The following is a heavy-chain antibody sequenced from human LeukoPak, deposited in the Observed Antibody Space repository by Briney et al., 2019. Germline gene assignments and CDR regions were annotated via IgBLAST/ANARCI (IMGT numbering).Heavy chain of an antibody. Sequence: ASVKVSCKASGYTFTGYYMHWVRQAPGQGLEWMGWINPNSGGTNYAQKFRGRVTMTRDTSISTAYMELSRLRSDDTAVYYCARDGELRFLEWPSSYYGMDVWGQGTTVTVSS. CDR1: GYTFTGYY. CDR3: ARDGELRFLEWPSSYYGMDV. CDR2: INPNSGGT. J-gene: IGHJ6*02. D-gene: IGHD3-3*01. V-gene: IGHV1-2*02.